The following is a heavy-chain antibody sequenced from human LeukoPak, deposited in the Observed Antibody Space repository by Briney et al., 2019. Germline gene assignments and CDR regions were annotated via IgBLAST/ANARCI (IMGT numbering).Heavy chain of an antibody. D-gene: IGHD3-22*01. CDR3: ARVTTGGYHNC. Sequence: SQTLSLTCTVSGGSISSGSYYWSWIRQPAGKGLEWIGRIYTSGSTNYNPSLKSRVTISVDTSKNQFSLKLTSVTAADTAVYYCARVTTGGYHNCWGQGTPVTVSS. V-gene: IGHV4-61*02. CDR2: IYTSGST. CDR1: GGSISSGSYY. J-gene: IGHJ4*02.